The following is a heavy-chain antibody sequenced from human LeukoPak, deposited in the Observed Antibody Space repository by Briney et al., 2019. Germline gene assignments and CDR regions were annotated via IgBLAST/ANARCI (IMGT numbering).Heavy chain of an antibody. CDR2: INSNGGRT. CDR3: ARSYYCGSGTYAPPVGH. V-gene: IGHV3-64*02. J-gene: IGHJ4*02. Sequence: GGSLRLSCVAFGFTFSTCPMYWVRQAPGKGLELVSSINSNGGRTYYADSMKGRFTISRDNSKSTLYLQMDSLRAEDMAVYYCARSYYCGSGTYAPPVGHWGQGTLVTVPS. D-gene: IGHD3-10*01. CDR1: GFTFSTCP.